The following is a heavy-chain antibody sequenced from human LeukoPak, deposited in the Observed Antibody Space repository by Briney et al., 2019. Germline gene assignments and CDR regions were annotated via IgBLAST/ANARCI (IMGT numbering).Heavy chain of an antibody. D-gene: IGHD3-3*01. J-gene: IGHJ4*02. CDR1: GFTFSSYW. V-gene: IGHV4-34*01. CDR2: INHSGST. Sequence: GSLRLSCAASGFTFSSYWMSWVRQAPGKGLEWIGEINHSGSTNYNPSLKSRVTISVDTSKNQFSLKLSSVTAADTAVYYCARVSRRFLEWIVGTFDYWGQGTLVTVSS. CDR3: ARVSRRFLEWIVGTFDY.